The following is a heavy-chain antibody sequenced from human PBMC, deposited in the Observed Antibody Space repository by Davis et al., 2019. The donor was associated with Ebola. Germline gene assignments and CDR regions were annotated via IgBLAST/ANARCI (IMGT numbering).Heavy chain of an antibody. Sequence: GESLKISCAASGFTFSRFTMHWVRQAPGKGLEWVSLLYSGGTTYYADSVKGRSTISRDDSKNTLYLQMGSLRAGDTAVYYCARWTSYCTTTTCQPFFDYWGQGTLVTVSS. CDR1: GFTFSRFT. D-gene: IGHD2-8*02. CDR3: ARWTSYCTTTTCQPFFDY. V-gene: IGHV3-53*01. CDR2: LYSGGTT. J-gene: IGHJ4*02.